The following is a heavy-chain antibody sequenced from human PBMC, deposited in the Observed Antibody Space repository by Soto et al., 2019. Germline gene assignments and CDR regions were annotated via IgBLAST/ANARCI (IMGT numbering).Heavy chain of an antibody. Sequence: SVKVSCKDSGGLFSSFAISWVRQAPGQGLEWLGGIIPVFGTTKYAEKFQDRVTITADESTNTAYMELSSLTSGDTAIYYCARGGGPYVWFDEFWGQGTLVTVSS. CDR2: IIPVFGTT. CDR1: GGLFSSFA. V-gene: IGHV1-69*13. D-gene: IGHD3-16*01. J-gene: IGHJ4*02. CDR3: ARGGGPYVWFDEF.